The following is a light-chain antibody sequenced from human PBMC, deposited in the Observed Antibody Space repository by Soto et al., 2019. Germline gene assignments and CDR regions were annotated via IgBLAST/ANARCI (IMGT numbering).Light chain of an antibody. Sequence: QSVLTQSPSASGTPGQRVTMSCSGSSSNIGSNSVSLYQQLPGTVTKLLMYGSNESPLGVPGGFSGSKSGTSASLAISRLHSEDADHDYDSVWCDGLDAWMFGGGTKLTVL. CDR1: SSNIGSNS. CDR3: SVWCDGLDAWM. V-gene: IGLV1-44*01. J-gene: IGLJ3*02. CDR2: GSN.